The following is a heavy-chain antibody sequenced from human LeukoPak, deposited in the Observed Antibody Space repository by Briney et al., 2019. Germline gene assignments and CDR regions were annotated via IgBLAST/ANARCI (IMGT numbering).Heavy chain of an antibody. V-gene: IGHV3-9*03. CDR2: ICWNSGSI. Sequence: GRSLRLSCAASGYTLYDYSTHCVPHAPGKGLEWGSGICWNSGSIGYEDSVKGRFTISRDNAKTSLYLKMNSLRAEDMALYYCAKDKSYYGSSGYYFDYWGQGTLVTVSS. CDR1: GYTLYDYS. D-gene: IGHD3-22*01. CDR3: AKDKSYYGSSGYYFDY. J-gene: IGHJ4*02.